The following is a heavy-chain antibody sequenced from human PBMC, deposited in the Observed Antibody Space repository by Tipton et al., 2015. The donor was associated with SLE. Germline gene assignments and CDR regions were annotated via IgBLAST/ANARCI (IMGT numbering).Heavy chain of an antibody. CDR1: GGSISSHY. D-gene: IGHD3-10*01. J-gene: IGHJ4*02. CDR3: AKNSGSYYFDD. CDR2: IYYSGST. Sequence: TLSLTCTVSGGSISSHYWSWIRQPPGKGLEWIGYIYYSGSTNYNPSLKSRVTISVDTSKNQLSLRLSSVTAADTAVYHCAKNSGSYYFDDWGQGTLVTVSS. V-gene: IGHV4-59*11.